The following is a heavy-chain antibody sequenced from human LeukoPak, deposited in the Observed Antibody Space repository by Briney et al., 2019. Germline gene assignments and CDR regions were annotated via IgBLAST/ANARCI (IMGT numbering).Heavy chain of an antibody. J-gene: IGHJ4*02. D-gene: IGHD2-15*01. Sequence: SVKDSCKASGGTFSSYAISWVRQAPGQGLEWMGGIIPIFGTANYAQKFQGRVTITADESTSTAYMELSSLRSEDTAVYYCARYCSGGSCYHTYFDYWGQGTLVTVSS. V-gene: IGHV1-69*01. CDR2: IIPIFGTA. CDR3: ARYCSGGSCYHTYFDY. CDR1: GGTFSSYA.